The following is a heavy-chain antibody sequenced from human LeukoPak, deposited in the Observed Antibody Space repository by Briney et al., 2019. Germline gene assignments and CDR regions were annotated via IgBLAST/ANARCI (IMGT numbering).Heavy chain of an antibody. J-gene: IGHJ4*02. CDR3: ASNSGYDWNYFDY. V-gene: IGHV4-39*01. CDR1: GGSISCSSYY. D-gene: IGHD5-12*01. Sequence: PSETLSLTCTVSGGSISCSSYYWGWIRQPPGKGLEWIGSIYYSGSTYCNPSLKSRVTISVDTSKNQFSLKLSSVTAADTAVYYCASNSGYDWNYFDYWGQGTLVTVSS. CDR2: IYYSGST.